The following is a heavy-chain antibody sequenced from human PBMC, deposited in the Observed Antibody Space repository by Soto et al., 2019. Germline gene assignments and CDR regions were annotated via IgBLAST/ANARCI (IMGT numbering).Heavy chain of an antibody. CDR3: AKATATGGGAFDI. CDR2: ILVDGRT. Sequence: GGSLRLSCAASGFICSSYDMSWVRQAPGKGLEWVSAILVDGRTFYVDSVKGRFTISRDSSQNTVYLQMNSLTAGDTALYYCAKATATGGGAFDICGQGTMVTVSS. J-gene: IGHJ3*02. D-gene: IGHD2-8*02. V-gene: IGHV3-23*01. CDR1: GFICSSYD.